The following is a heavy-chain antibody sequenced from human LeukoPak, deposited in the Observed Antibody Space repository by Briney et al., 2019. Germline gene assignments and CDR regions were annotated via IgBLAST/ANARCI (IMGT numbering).Heavy chain of an antibody. J-gene: IGHJ6*02. D-gene: IGHD3-10*01. V-gene: IGHV3-74*01. CDR3: ARDYGRSRDYGMDV. CDR2: INADGSSA. CDR1: GITLSNYW. Sequence: GGSRRLSCAASGITLSNYWMHWVRQAPGKGLVWVSRINADGSSASYADSVKGRFTISRDNAKNTLYLQMNSLRAEDTAMYYCARDYGRSRDYGMDVWGQGTTVTVSS.